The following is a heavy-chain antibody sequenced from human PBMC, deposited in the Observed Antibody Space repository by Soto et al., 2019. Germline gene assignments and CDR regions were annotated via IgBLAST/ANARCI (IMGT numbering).Heavy chain of an antibody. J-gene: IGHJ4*02. CDR2: IYYSGST. CDR3: ATSRYGDYGVDY. V-gene: IGHV4-31*03. Sequence: QVQLQESGPGLVKPSQTLSLTSTVSGGSISSGGYYWSWIRQHPGKGLEWIGYIYYSGSTYYNPSLKSRVTISVDTSKNQFSLKLSSVTAADTAVYYCATSRYGDYGVDYWGQGTLVTVSS. D-gene: IGHD4-17*01. CDR1: GGSISSGGYY.